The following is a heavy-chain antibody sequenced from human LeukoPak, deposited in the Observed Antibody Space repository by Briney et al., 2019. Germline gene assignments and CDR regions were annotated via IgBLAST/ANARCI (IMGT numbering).Heavy chain of an antibody. Sequence: SETLSLTCTVSGGSISSGGYYWSWIRQHPGKGLEWIGYIYYSGSTYYNPSLKSRVTISVDTSKNQFSLKLSSVTAADTAVYYCARARGEMATIIYFDYWGQGSLVSVCS. D-gene: IGHD5-24*01. J-gene: IGHJ4*02. CDR2: IYYSGST. CDR1: GGSISSGGYY. CDR3: ARARGEMATIIYFDY. V-gene: IGHV4-31*03.